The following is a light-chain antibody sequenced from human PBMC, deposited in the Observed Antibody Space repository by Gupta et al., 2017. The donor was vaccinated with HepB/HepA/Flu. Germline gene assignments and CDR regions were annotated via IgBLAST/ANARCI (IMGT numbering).Light chain of an antibody. CDR1: SSNIGTNA. CDR3: AAWDDRLNAVV. V-gene: IGLV1-44*01. CDR2: TNT. J-gene: IGLJ3*02. Sequence: QSVLPQPPSASGTPGQRVTSSCSGSSSNIGTNAVNWYQQFPGTAPKLLIYTNTKRPSGVPDRFSGSKSGTSASLAISGLQSEDEADFYCAAWDDRLNAVVFGGGTKLTVL.